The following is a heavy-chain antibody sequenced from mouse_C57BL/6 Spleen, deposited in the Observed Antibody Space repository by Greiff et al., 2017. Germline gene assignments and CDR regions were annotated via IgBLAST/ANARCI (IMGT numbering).Heavy chain of an antibody. CDR2: ISYDGSN. D-gene: IGHD1-1*01. CDR1: GYSITSGYY. J-gene: IGHJ4*01. CDR3: ARWDYGYYYAMDY. V-gene: IGHV3-6*01. Sequence: EVKLQESGPGLVKPSQSLSLTCSVTGYSITSGYYWNWIRQFPGNKLEWMGYISYDGSNNYNPSLKNRISITRDTSKNQFFLKLNSVTTEDTATYYCARWDYGYYYAMDYWGQGTSVTVSS.